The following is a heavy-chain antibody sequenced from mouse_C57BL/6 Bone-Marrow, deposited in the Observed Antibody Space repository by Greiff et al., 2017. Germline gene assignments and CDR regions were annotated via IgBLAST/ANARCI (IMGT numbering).Heavy chain of an antibody. Sequence: VQLQQSGPGLAKPSQTLSLTCSVTGYSITSDYWNWIRKFPGNKLEYMGYIRYSGSTYYNPSLKSRISITRDPSKNQYYLQFDSVSTEDTATCYCARWSTTDQQEYFDVWGTGTTVTVSS. CDR2: IRYSGST. V-gene: IGHV3-8*01. CDR3: ARWSTTDQQEYFDV. D-gene: IGHD1-1*01. CDR1: GYSITSDY. J-gene: IGHJ1*03.